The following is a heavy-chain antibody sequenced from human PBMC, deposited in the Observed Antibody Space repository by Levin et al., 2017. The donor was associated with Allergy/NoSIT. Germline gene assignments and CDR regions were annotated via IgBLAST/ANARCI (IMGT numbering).Heavy chain of an antibody. D-gene: IGHD2-15*01. CDR1: GFTFSSYG. J-gene: IGHJ4*02. Sequence: GESLKISCAASGFTFSSYGMHWVRQAPGKGLEWVALISYDGSNEYYADSVKGRFTISRGNSKNTLYLQVNSLRPEDTAVYYCARAVSASGEYCTGGSCYYFDYWGQGTLVTVSS. V-gene: IGHV3-30*03. CDR2: ISYDGSNE. CDR3: ARAVSASGEYCTGGSCYYFDY.